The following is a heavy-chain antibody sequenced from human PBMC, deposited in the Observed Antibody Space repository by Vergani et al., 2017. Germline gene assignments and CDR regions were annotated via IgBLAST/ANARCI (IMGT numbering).Heavy chain of an antibody. D-gene: IGHD1-26*01. Sequence: EVQLLESGGSLKQPGGSVRLSCAASGFTFSTYAMHWVRQAPGKGLEWVSALTGGGGSTYYADSFKGRFNISRDNSRDTLYLQMNRLRPEDTATYYCVKDAGSYENFFDSWGQGTLVTVSS. CDR3: VKDAGSYENFFDS. V-gene: IGHV3-23*01. J-gene: IGHJ4*02. CDR1: GFTFSTYA. CDR2: LTGGGGST.